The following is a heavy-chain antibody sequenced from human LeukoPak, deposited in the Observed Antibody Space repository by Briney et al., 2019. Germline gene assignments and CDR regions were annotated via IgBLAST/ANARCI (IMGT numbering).Heavy chain of an antibody. Sequence: GRSLRLSCAASGFTFDDYAMHWVRQAPGKGLEWVSGISWNSGSIGYADSVKGRFTISRDNAKNSLYLQMNSLRAEDTAVYYCARAGVATDAFDIWGQGTMVTVSS. J-gene: IGHJ3*02. V-gene: IGHV3-9*01. D-gene: IGHD5-12*01. CDR3: ARAGVATDAFDI. CDR2: ISWNSGSI. CDR1: GFTFDDYA.